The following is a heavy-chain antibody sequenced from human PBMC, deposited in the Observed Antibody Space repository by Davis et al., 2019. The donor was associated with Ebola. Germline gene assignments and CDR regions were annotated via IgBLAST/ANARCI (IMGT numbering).Heavy chain of an antibody. D-gene: IGHD5-12*01. Sequence: AASVKVSCKASGYTFTSYDINWVRQATGQGLEWMGWMNPNSCNTGYAQKFQGRVTMTRNTSISTAYMELSSLRSEDTAVYYCARGRGYDVTGLYFDDWGQGTQVTVSS. CDR2: MNPNSCNT. CDR1: GYTFTSYD. V-gene: IGHV1-8*01. J-gene: IGHJ4*02. CDR3: ARGRGYDVTGLYFDD.